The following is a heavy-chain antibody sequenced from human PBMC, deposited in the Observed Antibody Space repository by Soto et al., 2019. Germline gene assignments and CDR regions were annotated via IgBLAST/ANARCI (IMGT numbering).Heavy chain of an antibody. CDR1: GYTFNSYY. V-gene: IGHV1-2*02. CDR3: VRVGLNRNYDFAF. Sequence: QVQLVQSGAEVKKPGASVKVSCKASGYTFNSYYIHWVRQAPGQGLEWMGWINPNSDVTGYAQRFQGRVTMPRDMSMTTAYMDLTTLRSDDTAVYYCVRVGLNRNYDFAFWGQGTLITVSS. CDR2: INPNSDVT. D-gene: IGHD3-16*01. J-gene: IGHJ4*02.